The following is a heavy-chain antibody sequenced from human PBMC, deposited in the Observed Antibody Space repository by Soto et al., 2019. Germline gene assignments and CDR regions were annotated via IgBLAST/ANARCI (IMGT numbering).Heavy chain of an antibody. J-gene: IGHJ4*02. Sequence: SETLSLTRTVSCGSISSYYWSWIRQPPWKGLEWIGEINHSGSTNYNPSLKSRVTISVDTSKNQFSLKLSSVTAADTAVYYCARSGRGSGRAARPPDYWGQGPLVTVSS. CDR3: ARSGRGSGRAARPPDY. CDR2: INHSGST. CDR1: CGSISSYY. D-gene: IGHD6-6*01. V-gene: IGHV4-34*01.